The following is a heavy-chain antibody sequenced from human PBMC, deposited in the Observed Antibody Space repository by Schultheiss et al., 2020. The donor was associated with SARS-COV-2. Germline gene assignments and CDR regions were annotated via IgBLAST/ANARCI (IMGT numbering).Heavy chain of an antibody. J-gene: IGHJ4*02. D-gene: IGHD3-16*01. CDR3: AREGNKRGVMGAYFDY. Sequence: GGSLRLSCAASGFTVSSNYMSWVRQAPGKGLEWVSVIYSGGSTYYADSVKGRFTISRDNSKNTLYLQMNSLRAEDTAVYYCAREGNKRGVMGAYFDYWGQGTLVTVSS. V-gene: IGHV3-66*01. CDR1: GFTVSSNY. CDR2: IYSGGST.